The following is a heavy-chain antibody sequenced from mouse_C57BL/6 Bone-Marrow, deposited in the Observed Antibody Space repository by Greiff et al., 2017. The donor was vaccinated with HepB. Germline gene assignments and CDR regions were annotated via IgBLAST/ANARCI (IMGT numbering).Heavy chain of an antibody. CDR2: INPGSGGT. Sequence: VNLVDSGAELVRPGTSVKVSCKASGYAFTNYLIEWVKQRPGQGLEWIGVINPGSGGTNYNEKFKGKATLTADKSSSTAYMQLSSLTSEDSAVYFCARGGGYDAWFAYWGQGTLVTVSA. D-gene: IGHD2-2*01. J-gene: IGHJ3*01. V-gene: IGHV1-54*01. CDR3: ARGGGYDAWFAY. CDR1: GYAFTNYL.